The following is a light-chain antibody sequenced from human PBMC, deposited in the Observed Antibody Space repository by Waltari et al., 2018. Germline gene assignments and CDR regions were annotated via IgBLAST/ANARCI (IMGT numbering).Light chain of an antibody. J-gene: IGKJ3*01. Sequence: DIQMTQSPSSLSASVGDRVTITCRASQSISNYLNWYQQKPGKTPNLLIYAASSLQSGVPSRFSGNRSGTDFTLTISSLQPEDFATYYCQQTYSTITFGPGTTVDIK. CDR1: QSISNY. CDR2: AAS. V-gene: IGKV1-39*01. CDR3: QQTYSTIT.